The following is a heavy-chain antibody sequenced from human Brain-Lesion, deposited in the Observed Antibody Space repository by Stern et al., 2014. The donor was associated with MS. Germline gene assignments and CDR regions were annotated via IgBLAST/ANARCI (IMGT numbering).Heavy chain of an antibody. V-gene: IGHV3-74*02. CDR1: GFTFSNSW. CDR3: TILSGPYDH. J-gene: IGHJ4*02. Sequence: EVQLVESGGGLVQPGGSLRLSCAASGFTFSNSWMHWVRQAPGKGLARVSRINRDGSTTTYADSVKGRFTISRDNAKNTLYLQMSSLRAEDTAVYYCTILSGPYDHWGQGTLVTVSS. D-gene: IGHD3-10*01. CDR2: INRDGSTT.